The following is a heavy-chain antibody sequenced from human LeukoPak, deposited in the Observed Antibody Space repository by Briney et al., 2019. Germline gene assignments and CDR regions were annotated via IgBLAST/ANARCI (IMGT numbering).Heavy chain of an antibody. Sequence: PGGSLRLSCVASGFTFNNFGMHWVRQAPGKGLEWVAIISFDGNSKHYADSVKGRFTISRDNAKNSLYLQMNSLRAEDTAVYYCARLKHDKRTVTSLYYGMDVWGQGTTVTVSS. D-gene: IGHD4-17*01. J-gene: IGHJ6*02. CDR2: ISFDGNSK. V-gene: IGHV3-30*03. CDR3: ARLKHDKRTVTSLYYGMDV. CDR1: GFTFNNFG.